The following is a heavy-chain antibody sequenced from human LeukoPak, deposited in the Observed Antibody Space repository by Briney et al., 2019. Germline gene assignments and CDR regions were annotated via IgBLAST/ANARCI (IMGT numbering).Heavy chain of an antibody. D-gene: IGHD3-10*01. J-gene: IGHJ5*02. CDR3: TKEGLGSGSSWSAWFDP. Sequence: GGSLRLSCAASGFTFSGSAMHWVRQASGKGLEWVGRIRSKANSYATAYAASVKGRFTISRDTSRNTLYLQMNSLRAEDAAVYYCTKEGLGSGSSWSAWFDPWGQGTLVTVSS. V-gene: IGHV3-73*01. CDR1: GFTFSGSA. CDR2: IRSKANSYAT.